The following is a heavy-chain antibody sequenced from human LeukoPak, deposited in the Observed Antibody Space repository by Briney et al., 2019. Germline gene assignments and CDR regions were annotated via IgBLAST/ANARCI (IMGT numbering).Heavy chain of an antibody. V-gene: IGHV1-58*02. CDR1: GFTFTSSA. Sequence: SVKVSCKASGFTFTSSAMQWVRQARGQRLEWIGWIVVGSGNTNYAQKFQEGVTITRDMSTSTAYMELSSLRSEDTAVYYCAAGTPNIVAHDAFDIWGQGTMVTVSS. CDR2: IVVGSGNT. J-gene: IGHJ3*02. CDR3: AAGTPNIVAHDAFDI. D-gene: IGHD5-12*01.